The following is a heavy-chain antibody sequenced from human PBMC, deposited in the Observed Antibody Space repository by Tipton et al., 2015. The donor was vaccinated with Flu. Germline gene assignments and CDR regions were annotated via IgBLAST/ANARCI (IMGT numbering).Heavy chain of an antibody. D-gene: IGHD6-13*01. CDR3: ARVISEAAGSVDGRDV. Sequence: QVQLVQSGAEMKKPGASVKLSFKASGFTFSNFYMHWVRQAPGQGLEWMGMVSPTGATTRYSKTFLGKVPMTRDTSTSTVYMELSSLRLDETAVYYCARVISEAAGSVDGRDVWGQGTTVTVSS. CDR2: VSPTGATT. J-gene: IGHJ6*02. V-gene: IGHV1-46*01. CDR1: GFTFSNFY.